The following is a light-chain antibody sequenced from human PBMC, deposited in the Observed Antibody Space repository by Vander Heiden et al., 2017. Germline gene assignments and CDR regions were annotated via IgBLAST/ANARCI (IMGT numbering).Light chain of an antibody. CDR2: AAS. V-gene: IGKV1-39*01. J-gene: IGKJ1*01. CDR1: QSISSY. Sequence: DIPITQSPSSLSASVGDRVTITCRASQSISSYLNWYQQKPGKAPKLLIYAASSLQSGVPSRFSGSGSGTDFTLTISSLQPEDFATYYCQQSYSTPQTFGQGTKVEIK. CDR3: QQSYSTPQT.